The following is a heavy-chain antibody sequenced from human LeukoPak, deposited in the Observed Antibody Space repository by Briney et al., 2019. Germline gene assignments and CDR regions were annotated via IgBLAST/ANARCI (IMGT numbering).Heavy chain of an antibody. J-gene: IGHJ4*02. CDR3: AIDYYGSGSYYLQHFDY. CDR2: IIPILGIA. CDR1: GGTFSSYA. Sequence: GASVKVSCKASGGTFSSYAISWVRQAPGQGLEWVGRIIPILGIANYAQKFQGRVTITADKSTSTAYMELSSLRSEDTAVYYCAIDYYGSGSYYLQHFDYWGQGTLVTVSS. V-gene: IGHV1-69*04. D-gene: IGHD3-10*01.